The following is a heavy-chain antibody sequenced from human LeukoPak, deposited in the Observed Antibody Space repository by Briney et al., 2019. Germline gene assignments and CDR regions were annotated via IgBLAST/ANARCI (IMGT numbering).Heavy chain of an antibody. Sequence: GESLKISCKGSEYSLTSYWNGWVRQMPGKALEWMGIIYPGDSDTRYSPSFQGQVTIAADKSISTAYLQWSSLKASDTAMYYCARSDWELGGYYFDYWGQGTLVTVSS. CDR2: IYPGDSDT. D-gene: IGHD7-27*01. CDR3: ARSDWELGGYYFDY. J-gene: IGHJ4*02. V-gene: IGHV5-51*01. CDR1: EYSLTSYW.